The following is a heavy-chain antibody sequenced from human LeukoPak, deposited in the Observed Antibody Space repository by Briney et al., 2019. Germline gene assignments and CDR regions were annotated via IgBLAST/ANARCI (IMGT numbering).Heavy chain of an antibody. CDR2: INHSGGT. V-gene: IGHV4-34*01. CDR1: GGSFSGYY. J-gene: IGHJ4*02. Sequence: SETLSLTCAVYGGSFSGYYWSWIRQPPGKGLDWIGEINHSGGTNYNPSLKSRVTISVDTSKNQFSLKLSFVTAADTAVYYCAREGGLATMVRGVISYWGQGTLVTVSS. CDR3: AREGGLATMVRGVISY. D-gene: IGHD3-10*01.